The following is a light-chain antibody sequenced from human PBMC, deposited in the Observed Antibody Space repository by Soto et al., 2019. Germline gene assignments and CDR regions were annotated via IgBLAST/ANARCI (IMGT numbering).Light chain of an antibody. CDR2: GAS. CDR1: QTISGT. Sequence: EIVMAASPASLSLSPGGRATHQCRVSQTISGTLAWYQQKPGQAPRLLIHGASTMAPGFPARFSGSGSGTDFTLTISCLQSEDFAIYYCQQYDNLPCTFGGGTKVDIK. V-gene: IGKV3-15*01. CDR3: QQYDNLPCT. J-gene: IGKJ4*01.